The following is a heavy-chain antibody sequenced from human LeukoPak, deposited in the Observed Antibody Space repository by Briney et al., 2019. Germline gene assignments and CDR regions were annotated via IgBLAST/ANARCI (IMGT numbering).Heavy chain of an antibody. Sequence: GGSLRLSCAASGFTFSSYGMHWVRQAPGKGLEWVAFIRYDGSNKYYADSVKGRFTISRDNSKNTLYLQMNSLRAEDTAVYYCARDLRDATMVRGYYYYYYMDVWGKGTTVTISS. V-gene: IGHV3-30*02. CDR3: ARDLRDATMVRGYYYYYYMDV. D-gene: IGHD3-10*01. CDR2: IRYDGSNK. CDR1: GFTFSSYG. J-gene: IGHJ6*03.